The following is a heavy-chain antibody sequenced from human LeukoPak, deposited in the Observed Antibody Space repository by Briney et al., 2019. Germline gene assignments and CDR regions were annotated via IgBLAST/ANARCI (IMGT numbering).Heavy chain of an antibody. CDR2: INLSGGST. CDR1: GYTFTSYY. D-gene: IGHD6-19*01. CDR3: ARVYGVAGHRDTFYGMDV. V-gene: IGHV1-46*01. J-gene: IGHJ6*04. Sequence: ASVKVSCKASGYTFTSYYMHWVRQAPGQGLEWMGIINLSGGSTSYAQKFQGRVTMTRDTSTSTVYMELSSLRSEDTAVYYCARVYGVAGHRDTFYGMDVWGKGTTVTVSS.